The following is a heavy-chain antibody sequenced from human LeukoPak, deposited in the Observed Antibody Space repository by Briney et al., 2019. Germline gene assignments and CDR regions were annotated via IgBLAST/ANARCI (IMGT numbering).Heavy chain of an antibody. CDR1: GFTFSSYA. V-gene: IGHV3-23*01. D-gene: IGHD1-26*01. CDR3: AKDRVGELRMYYFDY. J-gene: IGHJ4*02. Sequence: GGSLRLSCAASGFTFSSYAMSWVRQAPGKGLEWVSGISGSGGNTYYADSVKGRFTISRDNSKNTLYLQMNSLRAEDTAVYYCAKDRVGELRMYYFDYWGQGTLVTVSS. CDR2: ISGSGGNT.